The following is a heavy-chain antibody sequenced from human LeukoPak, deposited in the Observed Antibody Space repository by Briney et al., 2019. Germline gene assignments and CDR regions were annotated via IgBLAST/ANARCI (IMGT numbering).Heavy chain of an antibody. J-gene: IGHJ4*02. CDR1: GGSISSYY. CDR3: ARGRGKIYYGSGTLRGDY. Sequence: SETLSLTCTVSGGSISSYYWSWIRQPPGKGLEWIGYIYYSGNTNYNPSLKSRVTISVDTSKNQFSLKLSSVTAADTAVYYCARGRGKIYYGSGTLRGDYWGQGTLVTVSS. V-gene: IGHV4-59*08. D-gene: IGHD3-10*01. CDR2: IYYSGNT.